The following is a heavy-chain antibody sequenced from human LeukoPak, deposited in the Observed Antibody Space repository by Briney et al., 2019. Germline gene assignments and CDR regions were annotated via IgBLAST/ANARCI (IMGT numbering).Heavy chain of an antibody. CDR3: ANPYGGNSHLLRTGAFDI. CDR1: GFTFADYS. J-gene: IGHJ3*02. V-gene: IGHV3-49*03. CDR2: IRSKGYEGPT. D-gene: IGHD4-23*01. Sequence: TGGSLRLSCIASGFTFADYSMTWFRQAPGKGLEWVGLIRSKGYEGPTEYAASVKGRFTISRDDSKSIAYLQMNSLRAEDTAVYYCANPYGGNSHLLRTGAFDIWGQGTMVTVSS.